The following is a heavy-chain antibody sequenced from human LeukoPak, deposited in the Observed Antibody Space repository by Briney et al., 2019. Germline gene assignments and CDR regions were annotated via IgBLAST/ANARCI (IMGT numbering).Heavy chain of an antibody. J-gene: IGHJ4*02. CDR1: GFTFSSYS. D-gene: IGHD1-26*01. Sequence: GGSLRLSCAASGFTFSSYSMNWVRQAPGKGLEWVSSISSSSSYIYYADSVKGRFTISRDNAKNSLYLQMNSLRAEDTAVYYCARGPAYSGSYWPYWGQGTLVTVSS. CDR2: ISSSSSYI. V-gene: IGHV3-21*01. CDR3: ARGPAYSGSYWPY.